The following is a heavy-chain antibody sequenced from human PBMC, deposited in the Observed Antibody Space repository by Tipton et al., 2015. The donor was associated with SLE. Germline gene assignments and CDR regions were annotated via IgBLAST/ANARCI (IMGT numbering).Heavy chain of an antibody. CDR3: ARGGTAMAYWYFDL. CDR1: GGSISNYY. Sequence: TLSLTCTVSGGSISNYYWSWIRQPPGKGLEWIGYIYYSGSTNYNPSLKSRVTISVDTSKNQFSLKLSSVTAADMAVYYCARGGTAMAYWYFDLWGRGTLVTVSS. CDR2: IYYSGST. D-gene: IGHD5-18*01. V-gene: IGHV4-59*08. J-gene: IGHJ2*01.